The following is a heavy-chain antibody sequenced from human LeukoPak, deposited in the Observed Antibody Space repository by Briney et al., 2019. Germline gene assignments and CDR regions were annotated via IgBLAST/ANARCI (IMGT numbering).Heavy chain of an antibody. Sequence: KTSETLSLTCTVSGGSISSYYWSWIRQPPGKGLEWIGYIYYSGSTNYNPSLKSRVTISVDTSKNQFSLKLSSVTAADTAVYYCARVSLLEWLFPFDPWGQGTLVTVSS. D-gene: IGHD3-3*01. CDR1: GGSISSYY. CDR2: IYYSGST. J-gene: IGHJ5*02. V-gene: IGHV4-59*01. CDR3: ARVSLLEWLFPFDP.